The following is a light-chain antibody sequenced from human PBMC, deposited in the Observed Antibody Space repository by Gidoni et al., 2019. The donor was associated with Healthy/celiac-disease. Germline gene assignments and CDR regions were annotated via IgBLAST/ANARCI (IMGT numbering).Light chain of an antibody. CDR1: TGLNVGTDR. Sequence: QALLTQPSSLSASPGASASLTCTFGTGLNVGTDRIYWYQQKPGSPPQYLLRYKSDSDKQQGSGVPSRFSGSKDASANAGILLISGLQSEDEADYYCMIWHSSAWVFGGGTKLTVL. J-gene: IGLJ3*02. V-gene: IGLV5-45*02. CDR3: MIWHSSAWV. CDR2: YKSDSDK.